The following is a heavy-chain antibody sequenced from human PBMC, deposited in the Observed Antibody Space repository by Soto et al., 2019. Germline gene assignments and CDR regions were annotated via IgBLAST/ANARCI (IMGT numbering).Heavy chain of an antibody. CDR1: GFTFSSYA. V-gene: IGHV3-23*01. CDR3: AKDSRRYNWTDGWAFDY. CDR2: ISGSSAST. Sequence: GGSLRLSCAASGFTFSSYAMSWVRQAPGKGLEWVSTISGSSASTFYADSVKGRFTISRDNSKNTLYLQMNSLRADDSAIYYCAKDSRRYNWTDGWAFDYWAQGTLVTVSS. J-gene: IGHJ4*02. D-gene: IGHD1-1*01.